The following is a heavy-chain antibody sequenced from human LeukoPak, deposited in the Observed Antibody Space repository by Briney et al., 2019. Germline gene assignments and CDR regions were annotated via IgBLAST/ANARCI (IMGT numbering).Heavy chain of an antibody. J-gene: IGHJ3*02. D-gene: IGHD3-22*01. CDR2: INHSGST. CDR1: GGSFSGYY. CDR3: ARQTYYYDKGAFDI. Sequence: PSETLSLTCAVYGGSFSGYYWSWIRQPPGKGLEWIGEINHSGSTNYNPSLKSRVTISVDTSKNQFSLKPSSVTAADTAVYYCARQTYYYDKGAFDIWGQGTMVTVSS. V-gene: IGHV4-34*01.